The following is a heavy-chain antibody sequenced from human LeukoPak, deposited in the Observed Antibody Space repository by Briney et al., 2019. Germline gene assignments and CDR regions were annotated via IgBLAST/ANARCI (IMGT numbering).Heavy chain of an antibody. CDR3: ARGLKWELPYFDY. D-gene: IGHD1-26*01. CDR1: GYTFTDYY. Sequence: ASVKVSCKASGYTFTDYYMHWVRQAPGQGLEWMGWINPNSGGTKYAQKFQGRVTMTRDTSITTAFMDLSRLRSGDTAVYYCARGLKWELPYFDYWGQGALVTVSS. V-gene: IGHV1-2*02. J-gene: IGHJ4*02. CDR2: INPNSGGT.